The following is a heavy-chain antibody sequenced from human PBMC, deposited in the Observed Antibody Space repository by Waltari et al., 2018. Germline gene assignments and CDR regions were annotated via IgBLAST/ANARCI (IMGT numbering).Heavy chain of an antibody. CDR3: ARDRPILRFLEWTPYYYYGMDV. J-gene: IGHJ6*02. D-gene: IGHD3-3*01. CDR1: GFTFSSYA. CDR2: ISYDGSNT. Sequence: QVQLVESGGGVVQPGRSLRLSCAASGFTFSSYAMHWVRQAPGKGLEWVAVISYDGSNTYYADSVKGRFTISRDNSKNTLYLQMNSLRAEDTAVYYCARDRPILRFLEWTPYYYYGMDVWGQGTTVTVSS. V-gene: IGHV3-30*01.